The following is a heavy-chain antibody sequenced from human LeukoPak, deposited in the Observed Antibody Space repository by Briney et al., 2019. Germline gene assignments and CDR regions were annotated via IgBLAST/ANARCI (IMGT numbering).Heavy chain of an antibody. D-gene: IGHD6-13*01. CDR2: IIPILGIA. CDR3: ASLHLPAAADPEGY. CDR1: GGTFSSYA. Sequence: ASVEVSCKASGGTFSSYAISWVRQAPGQGLEWMGRIIPILGIANYAQKFQGRVTITADKSTSTAYMELSSLRSEDTAVYYCASLHLPAAADPEGYWGQGTLVTVSS. J-gene: IGHJ4*02. V-gene: IGHV1-69*04.